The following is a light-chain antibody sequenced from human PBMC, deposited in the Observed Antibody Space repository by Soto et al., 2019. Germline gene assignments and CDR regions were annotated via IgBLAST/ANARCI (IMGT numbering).Light chain of an antibody. CDR2: KAS. CDR3: QHYNSYSEA. V-gene: IGKV1-5*03. J-gene: IGKJ1*01. CDR1: QTISSW. Sequence: DIQMTQSPSTLSGSVGDRVTITCRASQTISSWLAWYQQKPGKAPKLLIYKASTLKSGVPSRFSGSGSGTEFIITISSLQPDDFETYYCQHYNSYSEAFGQGTKVDIK.